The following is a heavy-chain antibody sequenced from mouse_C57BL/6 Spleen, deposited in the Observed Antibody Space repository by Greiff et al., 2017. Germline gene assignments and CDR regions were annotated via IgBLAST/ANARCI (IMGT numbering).Heavy chain of an antibody. CDR2: IDPSDSYT. J-gene: IGHJ4*01. CDR1: GYTFTSYW. V-gene: IGHV1-69*01. CDR3: ARRGYTYAMDY. Sequence: QVQLQQPGAELVMPGASVKLSCKASGYTFTSYWMHWVKQRPGQGLEWIGEIDPSDSYTNYNQKFKGKSTLTVDKSSRTAYMQLSSLTSEDSAVYYCARRGYTYAMDYWGQGTSVTVSS.